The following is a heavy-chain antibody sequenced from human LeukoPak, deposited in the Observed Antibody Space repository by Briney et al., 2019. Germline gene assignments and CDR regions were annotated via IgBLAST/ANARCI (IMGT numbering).Heavy chain of an antibody. CDR3: ARDLDYYDSSGYYYVRVKATGFDY. CDR2: INPSGGST. J-gene: IGHJ4*02. V-gene: IGHV1-46*01. Sequence: ASVKVSCKASGYTFTSYYMHWVRQAPGQGLEWMGIINPSGGSTSYAQKFQGRVTMTRDTSTSTVYMELSSLRSEDTAVYYCARDLDYYDSSGYYYVRVKATGFDYWGQGTLVTVSS. D-gene: IGHD3-22*01. CDR1: GYTFTSYY.